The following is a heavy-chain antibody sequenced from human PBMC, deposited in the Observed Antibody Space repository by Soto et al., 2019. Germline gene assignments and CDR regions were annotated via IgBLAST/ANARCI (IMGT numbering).Heavy chain of an antibody. CDR1: GFTVGSNY. J-gene: IGHJ2*01. CDR3: ARNLDWYFDL. Sequence: EVQLVETGGGLIQPGGSLRLSCAASGFTVGSNYMSWVRQAPGKGLEWVSFIYSGGSTNYADSVKGRFTISRDNSKNTLYLQMNSLRAEDTAVYYCARNLDWYFDLWGRGTLVTVSS. V-gene: IGHV3-53*02. CDR2: IYSGGST.